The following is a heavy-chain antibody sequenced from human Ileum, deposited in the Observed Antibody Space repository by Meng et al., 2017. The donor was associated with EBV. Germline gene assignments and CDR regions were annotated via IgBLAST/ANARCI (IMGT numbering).Heavy chain of an antibody. V-gene: IGHV4-4*02. CDR3: ARASWERLLEY. D-gene: IGHD1-26*01. CDR2: TSHRGIT. J-gene: IGHJ4*02. Sequence: QLQESXXGLVNXSGTLSLTCGVSGDSVSTDKWWSWVRQSPGKGLEWIGETSHRGITYYNPSLESRVTISIDTSKSQFSLSLRSVTAADTAVYYCARASWERLLEYWGQGTLVTVSS. CDR1: GDSVSTDKW.